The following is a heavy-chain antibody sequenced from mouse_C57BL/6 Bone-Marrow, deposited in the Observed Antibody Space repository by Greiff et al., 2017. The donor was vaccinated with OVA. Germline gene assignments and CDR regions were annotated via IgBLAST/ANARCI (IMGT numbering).Heavy chain of an antibody. CDR3: VRGLITTVVAGGPD. D-gene: IGHD1-1*01. Sequence: EVKLVESGGGLVQPKGSLKLSCAASGFSFNTYAMNWVRQAPGKGLEWVARIRSKSNNYATYYADSVKDRFTISRDDSESMLYLQMNNLKTEDTAMYYCVRGLITTVVAGGPDWGKGTTLTVAS. CDR1: GFSFNTYA. V-gene: IGHV10-1*01. J-gene: IGHJ2*01. CDR2: IRSKSNNYAT.